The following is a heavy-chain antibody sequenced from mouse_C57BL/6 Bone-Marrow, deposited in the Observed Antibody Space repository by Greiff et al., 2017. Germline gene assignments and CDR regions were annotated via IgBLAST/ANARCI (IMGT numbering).Heavy chain of an antibody. J-gene: IGHJ2*01. V-gene: IGHV5-6*01. CDR2: ISSGGSYT. CDR1: GFTFSSYG. CDR3: ARRRDYDGDY. D-gene: IGHD2-4*01. Sequence: EVQVVESGGDLVKPGGSLKLSCAASGFTFSSYGMSWVRQTPDKRLEWVATISSGGSYTYYPDSVKGRFTISRDNAKNTLYLQMSSLKSEDTAMYYCARRRDYDGDYWGQGTTLTVSA.